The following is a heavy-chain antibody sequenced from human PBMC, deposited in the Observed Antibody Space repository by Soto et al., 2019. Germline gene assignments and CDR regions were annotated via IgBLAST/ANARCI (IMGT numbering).Heavy chain of an antibody. V-gene: IGHV1-69*13. CDR3: ARGSSMYYYDSSGYPDY. Sequence: SVKVSCKASGGTFSSYAISWVRQAPGQGPEWMGGIIPIFGTANYAQKFQGRVTITADESTSTAYMELSSLRSEDTAVYYCARGSSMYYYDSSGYPDYWGQGTLVTVSS. CDR2: IIPIFGTA. CDR1: GGTFSSYA. J-gene: IGHJ4*02. D-gene: IGHD3-22*01.